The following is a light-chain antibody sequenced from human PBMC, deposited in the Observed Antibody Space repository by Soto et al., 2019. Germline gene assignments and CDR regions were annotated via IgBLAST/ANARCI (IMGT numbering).Light chain of an antibody. CDR2: EVT. J-gene: IGLJ1*01. CDR3: SPYRRPTTLV. Sequence: QSALTQPASVSGFPGQSITISCTGTNTDIGGYNWVSWYQQHPGRAPKLIIYEVTNRPSGVSDRFSGSKSGNTASLTISGLQTDDEADYFCSPYRRPTTLVFGPGTKVTVL. V-gene: IGLV2-14*01. CDR1: NTDIGGYNW.